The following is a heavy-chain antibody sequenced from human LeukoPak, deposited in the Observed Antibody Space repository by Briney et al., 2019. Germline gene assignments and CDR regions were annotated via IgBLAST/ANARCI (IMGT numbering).Heavy chain of an antibody. V-gene: IGHV4-34*01. Sequence: SETLSLTCAINGESFSGFFCTWIRQSPGKGLEWIGEVSHSGSTLYNPSLKSRVTLSVDTLKNHFSLNLSSVTAADTAVYYCARGRTHNWFDPWGQGTLVTVSS. J-gene: IGHJ5*02. CDR3: ARGRTHNWFDP. D-gene: IGHD3/OR15-3a*01. CDR2: VSHSGST. CDR1: GESFSGFF.